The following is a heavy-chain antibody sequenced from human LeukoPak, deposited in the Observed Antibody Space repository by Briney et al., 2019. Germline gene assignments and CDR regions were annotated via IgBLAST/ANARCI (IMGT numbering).Heavy chain of an antibody. J-gene: IGHJ4*02. Sequence: PGGSLRLSCAASGLILRGSWMNWVRQAPGKGLEWVASISPDGSGKGLVASVRGRFTISRDDAENSLCLQMNGLRVEDTAVYYCARDFAYKKFDYWGRGTLVTVSS. CDR1: GLILRGSW. D-gene: IGHD2-21*01. V-gene: IGHV3-7*03. CDR2: ISPDGSGK. CDR3: ARDFAYKKFDY.